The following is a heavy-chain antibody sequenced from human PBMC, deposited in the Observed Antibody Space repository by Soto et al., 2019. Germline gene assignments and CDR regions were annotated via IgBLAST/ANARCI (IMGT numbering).Heavy chain of an antibody. V-gene: IGHV3-33*01. CDR1: GFPFSKYG. CDR2: IWYDGSKK. J-gene: IGHJ4*02. D-gene: IGHD3-10*01. CDR3: ARLGGSGGDSIEH. Sequence: QVQLVESGGGVVQPGRSLRLSCAASGFPFSKYGMHWVRQAPGKVLECVAIIWYDGSKKYYGDSVKGRLTISRDNSKDTLFLQMNSLRADDTAMYYCARLGGSGGDSIEHWGQGTLVTVSS.